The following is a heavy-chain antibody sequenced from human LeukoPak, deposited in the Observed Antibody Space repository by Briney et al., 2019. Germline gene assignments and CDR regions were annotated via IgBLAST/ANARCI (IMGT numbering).Heavy chain of an antibody. D-gene: IGHD1-26*01. CDR1: GFTFSTSW. CDR2: IDKHGNGK. V-gene: IGHV3-7*01. J-gene: IGHJ4*02. CDR3: ARDAGWGYYDL. Sequence: GGSLRLSYVASGFTFSTSWVTWVRQAPGTGLEWVANIDKHGNGKYYVDSVKGRFAIPRDYASNSVFLQMDSLRAEDTSVYYCARDAGWGYYDLWGQGTPVTVSS.